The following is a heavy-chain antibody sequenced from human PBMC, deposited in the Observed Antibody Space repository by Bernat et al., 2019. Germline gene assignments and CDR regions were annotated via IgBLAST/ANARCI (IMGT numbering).Heavy chain of an antibody. D-gene: IGHD2-15*01. V-gene: IGHV3-30*03. CDR3: ARILTISDYYGMDV. J-gene: IGHJ6*02. Sequence: QVQLVESGGGVVQPGRSLRLSCAASGFTFSSYGMHWVRQAPGKGLEWVAVISYDGSNKYYADSVKGRFTISRDNSKNTLYLQMNSLRAEDTAVYYCARILTISDYYGMDVWGQGTTVFVSS. CDR1: GFTFSSYG. CDR2: ISYDGSNK.